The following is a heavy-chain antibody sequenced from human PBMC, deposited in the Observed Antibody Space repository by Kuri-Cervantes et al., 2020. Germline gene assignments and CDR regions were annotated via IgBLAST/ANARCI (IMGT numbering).Heavy chain of an antibody. V-gene: IGHV3-30*02. CDR3: ARVAARDLGWVREDFDY. J-gene: IGHJ4*02. Sequence: GESLKISCVASGFTFSSYGMHWVRQAPGKGLEWVALIWYDGSNKYYADSVKGRFTISRDNSKNTLYLQMNSLTTEDTALYYCARVAARDLGWVREDFDYWGRGTLVTVSS. CDR2: IWYDGSNK. CDR1: GFTFSSYG. D-gene: IGHD3-3*01.